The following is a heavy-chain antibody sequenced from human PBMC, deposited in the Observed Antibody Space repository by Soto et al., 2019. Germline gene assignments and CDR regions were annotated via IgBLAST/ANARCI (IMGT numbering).Heavy chain of an antibody. CDR2: IDWDDDK. CDR3: TRLGRGISWYFDF. J-gene: IGHJ4*02. D-gene: IGHD6-13*01. CDR1: GFSLSTSGMR. Sequence: SVLTLENHTQALTLTCTFSGFSLSTSGMRVSWIRQPPGKALEWLARIDWDDDKFYSTSLKTRLTISKDTSKNQVVLTMTNMDPVDTATYYCTRLGRGISWYFDFWGQGTLVTVSS. V-gene: IGHV2-70*04.